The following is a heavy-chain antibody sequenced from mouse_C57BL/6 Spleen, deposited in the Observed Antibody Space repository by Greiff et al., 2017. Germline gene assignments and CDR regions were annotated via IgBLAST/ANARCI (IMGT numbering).Heavy chain of an antibody. CDR2: ILPGSGST. J-gene: IGHJ2*01. CDR3: AGIDGYYGY. CDR1: GYTFTGYW. D-gene: IGHD2-3*01. V-gene: IGHV1-9*01. Sequence: QVQLQQSGAELMKPGASVKLSCKATGYTFTGYWIEWVKQRPGHGLEWIGEILPGSGSTNSNEKFKGKATFTADTSSNTAYMQLSSLTTEDSAIYYCAGIDGYYGYWGQGTTLTVSS.